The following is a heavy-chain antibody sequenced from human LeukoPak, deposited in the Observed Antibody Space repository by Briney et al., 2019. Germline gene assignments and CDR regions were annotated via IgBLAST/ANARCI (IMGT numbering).Heavy chain of an antibody. CDR3: AKTGFQFGYYYYMDV. V-gene: IGHV3-53*05. D-gene: IGHD1-14*01. CDR1: GFTVSSNY. J-gene: IGHJ6*03. CDR2: ISGGGNT. Sequence: GGSLRLSCAASGFTVSSNYMSWVRRAPGKGLEWVSVISGGGNTYYADSVKGRFTISRDNSKNTLYLQINGLRGDDTAVYHCAKTGFQFGYYYYMDVWGKGTTVTVSS.